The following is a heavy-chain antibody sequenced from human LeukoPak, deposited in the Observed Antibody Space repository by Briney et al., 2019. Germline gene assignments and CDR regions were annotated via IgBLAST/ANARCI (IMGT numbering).Heavy chain of an antibody. Sequence: PGGSLRLSCTASGFTFSSYWMHWVRQAPGKGLVWVSRINSDGSSTSYADSVKGRFTISRDNAKNTLYLQMNSLRAEDTAVYYYALNRGGSTRFDPWGQGTLVTVSS. V-gene: IGHV3-74*01. CDR1: GFTFSSYW. D-gene: IGHD1/OR15-1a*01. J-gene: IGHJ5*02. CDR3: ALNRGGSTRFDP. CDR2: INSDGSST.